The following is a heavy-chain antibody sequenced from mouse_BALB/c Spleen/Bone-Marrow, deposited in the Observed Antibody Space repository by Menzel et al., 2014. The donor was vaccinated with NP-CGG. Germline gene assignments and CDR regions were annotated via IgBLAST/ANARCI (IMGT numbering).Heavy chain of an antibody. CDR3: ARDDYYAMDY. V-gene: IGHV7-3*02. J-gene: IGHJ4*01. Sequence: EVQVVESGGGLVQPGGSLRLSCAPSGFTLTDYYMSWVRQPPGKALEWLGFIRNKANGYTTEYSASVKGRFTISRDNSQSILYLQMNTLRAEDSATYYCARDDYYAMDYWGQGTSVTVSS. CDR2: IRNKANGYTT. CDR1: GFTLTDYY.